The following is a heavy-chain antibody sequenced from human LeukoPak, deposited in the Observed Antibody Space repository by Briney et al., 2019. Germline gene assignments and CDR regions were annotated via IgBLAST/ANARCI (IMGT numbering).Heavy chain of an antibody. D-gene: IGHD2-15*01. CDR3: ARDQGVVVIDTTPDYFDY. Sequence: PGGSLRLSCAAPGFTFSDYIVYWVRLAPGKGLQWVATISYDGNIKYYADSVKCRFTISRDNSKNTLYLQMNSLRAEDTAVYYCARDQGVVVIDTTPDYFDYWGQGTLVTVSS. J-gene: IGHJ4*02. V-gene: IGHV3-30*04. CDR2: ISYDGNIK. CDR1: GFTFSDYI.